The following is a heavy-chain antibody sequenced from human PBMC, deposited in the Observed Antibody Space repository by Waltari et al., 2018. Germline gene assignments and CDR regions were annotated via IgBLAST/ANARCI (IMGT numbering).Heavy chain of an antibody. CDR2: INHFGGA. Sequence: QVQLQEWGAGLLKPSETLSLTCAVSGGSFSGYYWSWIRQPPGKGREWIGEINHFGGADYKPSLKSRVTLSVDTSKNQFSRSLRSVTAADTAVYYCARGPAYSETTGYSPYWGQGALVTVSS. CDR3: ARGPAYSETTGYSPY. J-gene: IGHJ4*02. D-gene: IGHD3-9*01. V-gene: IGHV4-34*01. CDR1: GGSFSGYY.